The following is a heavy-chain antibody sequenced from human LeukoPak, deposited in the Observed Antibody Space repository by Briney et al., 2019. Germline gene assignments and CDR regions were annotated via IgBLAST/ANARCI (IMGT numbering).Heavy chain of an antibody. CDR1: GFTVTNYA. D-gene: IGHD3-9*01. V-gene: IGHV3-23*01. Sequence: GGSLRLSCAASGFTVTNYAMYWVRQAPGKGLEWVSAISGRDDSTYYADSVKGRFTISRDTSKNTLFLQMNSLRAEDTAVYYCAKGGDYDILTGYYDPDYWGQGTLVTVSS. J-gene: IGHJ4*02. CDR2: ISGRDDST. CDR3: AKGGDYDILTGYYDPDY.